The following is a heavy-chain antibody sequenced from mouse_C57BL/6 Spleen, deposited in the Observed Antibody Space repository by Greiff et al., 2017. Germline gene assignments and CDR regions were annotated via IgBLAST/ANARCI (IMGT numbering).Heavy chain of an antibody. CDR1: GYTFTSYW. CDR2: IYPSDSET. V-gene: IGHV1-61*01. D-gene: IGHD2-5*01. CDR3: ADYYSNYHAMDY. J-gene: IGHJ4*01. Sequence: QVQLKQPGAELVRPGSSVKLSCKASGYTFTSYWMDWVKQRPGQGLEWIGNIYPSDSETHYNQKFKDKSTLTVDKSSSTAYMQLSSLTSEDSAVYYCADYYSNYHAMDYWGQGTSVTVSS.